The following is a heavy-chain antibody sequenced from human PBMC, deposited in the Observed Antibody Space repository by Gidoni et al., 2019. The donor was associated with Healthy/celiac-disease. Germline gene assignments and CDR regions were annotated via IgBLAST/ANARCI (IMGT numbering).Heavy chain of an antibody. CDR3: ARDVFGPKGTNWFDP. CDR2: INAGNGNT. D-gene: IGHD3-3*01. CDR1: GYTFTSYA. V-gene: IGHV1-3*01. Sequence: QVQLVQSGAEVKKPGASVKVSCKASGYTFTSYAMHWVRQAPGQRLEWMGWINAGNGNTKYSQKFQGRVTITRDTSASTAYMELSSLRSEDTAVYYCARDVFGPKGTNWFDPWGQGTLVTVSS. J-gene: IGHJ5*02.